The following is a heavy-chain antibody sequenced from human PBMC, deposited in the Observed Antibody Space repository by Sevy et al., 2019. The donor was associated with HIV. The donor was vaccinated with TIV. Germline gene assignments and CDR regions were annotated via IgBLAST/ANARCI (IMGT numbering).Heavy chain of an antibody. CDR2: IRSKAYGGTT. CDR1: GFTFGDYA. J-gene: IGHJ4*02. Sequence: GGSLRLSCTASGFTFGDYAMSWFRQAPGKGLEWVGFIRSKAYGGTTEYAASVKGRFNISRDDSKSIAYLQINSLKTEDTAVYYCTRDLLGYDSSGYYKAGFGFDYWGQGTLVTVSS. CDR3: TRDLLGYDSSGYYKAGFGFDY. V-gene: IGHV3-49*03. D-gene: IGHD3-22*01.